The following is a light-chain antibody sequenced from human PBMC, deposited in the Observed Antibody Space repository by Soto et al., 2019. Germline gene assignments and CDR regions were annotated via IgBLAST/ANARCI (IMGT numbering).Light chain of an antibody. CDR1: XSVSSY. CDR2: DAS. J-gene: IGKJ2*01. V-gene: IGKV3-11*01. Sequence: EIVLTQSPATLSLSXGXXAXLSCRAXXSVSSYLAWYQQKPGQAPRLLIYDASNRATGIPARFSGSGSGTDFTLTISSLEPEDFAVYYCQQRSNWYTFGQGTKLEIK. CDR3: QQRSNWYT.